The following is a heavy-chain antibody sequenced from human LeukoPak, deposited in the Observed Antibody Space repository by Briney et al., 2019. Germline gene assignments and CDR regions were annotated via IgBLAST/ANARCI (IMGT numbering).Heavy chain of an antibody. Sequence: SETLSLTCTVSGGSISSSSYYWGWIRQPPGQGLEWIGSIYYSGSTYYNPSLKSRVTISVDTSKNQFSLKLSSVTAADTAVYYCARGPVLWFGDVPSYFDYWGQGTLVTVSS. V-gene: IGHV4-39*07. CDR1: GGSISSSSYY. D-gene: IGHD3-10*01. J-gene: IGHJ4*02. CDR2: IYYSGST. CDR3: ARGPVLWFGDVPSYFDY.